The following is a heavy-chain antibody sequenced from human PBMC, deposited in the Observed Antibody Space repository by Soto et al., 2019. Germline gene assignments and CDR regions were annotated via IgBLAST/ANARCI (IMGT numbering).Heavy chain of an antibody. CDR3: ARAGTGNWLDP. CDR2: IYHSGST. CDR1: GCSISSGGYS. D-gene: IGHD3-10*01. J-gene: IGHJ5*02. V-gene: IGHV4-30-2*01. Sequence: SETLSLTCTVSGCSISSGGYSWSWIRQPPGKGLEWIGYIYHSGSTYYNPSLKSRVTISVDRSKNQFSLKLSSVTAADTAVYYCARAGTGNWLDPWGQGTLVTVSS.